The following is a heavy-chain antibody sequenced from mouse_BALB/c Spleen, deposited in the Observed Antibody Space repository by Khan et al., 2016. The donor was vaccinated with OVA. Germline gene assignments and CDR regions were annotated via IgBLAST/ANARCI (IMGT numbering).Heavy chain of an antibody. CDR3: AREWAAWFPY. J-gene: IGHJ3*01. Sequence: VQLQQSGAELARPGASVTLSCKASGYTFTDYYINWMRQRTGQGLEWIGEIYPGSDNTYYNEKFKGKATLTADKSSSTAYMQLSSLTSEDSAFYFCAREWAAWFPYWGQGTLVTVSA. CDR1: GYTFTDYY. CDR2: IYPGSDNT. V-gene: IGHV1-77*01.